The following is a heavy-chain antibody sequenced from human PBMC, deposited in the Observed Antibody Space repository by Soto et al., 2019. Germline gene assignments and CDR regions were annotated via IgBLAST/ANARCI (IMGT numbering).Heavy chain of an antibody. CDR3: ATPIAACYI. V-gene: IGHV3-7*01. J-gene: IGHJ3*02. D-gene: IGHD2-21*01. CDR2: IKHDGSEK. CDR1: GFLFSTYW. Sequence: GGSLILSCASTGFLFSTYWMTWVRHATGKGLEWVANIKHDGSEKYYVDSVKGRFTISRDNAKNSLYLQIHSLRAEDTAVYYCATPIAACYIWGQGTMVTVSS.